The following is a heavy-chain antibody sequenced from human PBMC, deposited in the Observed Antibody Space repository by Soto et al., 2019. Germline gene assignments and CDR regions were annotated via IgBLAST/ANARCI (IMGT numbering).Heavy chain of an antibody. D-gene: IGHD1-7*01. V-gene: IGHV4-39*01. Sequence: SETLSLTCTVSGGSISSSSYYWGWIRQPPGKGLEWIGSIYYSGSTYYNPSLKSRVTISVDTSKNQFSLKLSSVTAADTAVYYCARQPSITGTRFGGYFDYWGQGTLVTVSS. CDR1: GGSISSSSYY. CDR2: IYYSGST. J-gene: IGHJ4*02. CDR3: ARQPSITGTRFGGYFDY.